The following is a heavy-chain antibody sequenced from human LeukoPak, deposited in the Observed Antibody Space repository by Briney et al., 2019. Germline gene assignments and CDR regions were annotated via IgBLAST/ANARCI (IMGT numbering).Heavy chain of an antibody. Sequence: SYTLSLTCKVSGRSTSSYYWSWIRQPPGTGLARNRYIYYSGSTNYNPSLKSRVTISVDTSKNQFSLKLSSVTAADTAVYYCARDDYDSSGYPYFDYWGQGTLVTVSS. CDR1: GRSTSSYY. D-gene: IGHD3-22*01. CDR2: IYYSGST. J-gene: IGHJ4*02. CDR3: ARDDYDSSGYPYFDY. V-gene: IGHV4-59*01.